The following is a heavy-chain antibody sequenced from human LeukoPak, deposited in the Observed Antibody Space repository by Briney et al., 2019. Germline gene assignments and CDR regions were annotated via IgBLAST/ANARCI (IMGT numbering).Heavy chain of an antibody. Sequence: PSETLSLTRAVYGGSFSGYYWSWIRQPPGKGLEWIGEINHSGSTNYNPSLKSRVTISVDTSKNQFSLKLSSVTAADTAVYYCARDSSGYYPFDYWGQGTLVTVSS. D-gene: IGHD3-22*01. J-gene: IGHJ4*02. CDR2: INHSGST. V-gene: IGHV4-34*01. CDR3: ARDSSGYYPFDY. CDR1: GGSFSGYY.